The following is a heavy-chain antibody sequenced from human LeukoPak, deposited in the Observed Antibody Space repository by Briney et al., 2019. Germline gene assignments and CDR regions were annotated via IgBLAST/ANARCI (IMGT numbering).Heavy chain of an antibody. Sequence: PGGSLRLSCAASGFTFSSYAMSWVRQAPGKGLEWVSAISGSGGSTYYADSVKGRFTISRDNSKNTLYLQMGSLRPEDMAVYYCARANGSGTYYNIYFQQWGQGTLVTVSS. CDR1: GFTFSSYA. D-gene: IGHD3-10*01. V-gene: IGHV3-23*01. CDR2: ISGSGGST. CDR3: ARANGSGTYYNIYFQQ. J-gene: IGHJ1*01.